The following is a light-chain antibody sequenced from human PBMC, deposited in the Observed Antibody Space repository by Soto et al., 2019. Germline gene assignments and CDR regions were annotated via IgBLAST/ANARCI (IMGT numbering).Light chain of an antibody. CDR1: QSINLY. V-gene: IGKV1-39*01. CDR3: QQSYRSPYT. CDR2: GAS. Sequence: QLTQSPSSLSASVGDSVTVTCRASQSINLYLNWYQQKPGKAPTLLIYGASTLQSGVPSRFSGGGSRTDFTLTISSLQTEDFATYYCQQSYRSPYTFGQGTKLEI. J-gene: IGKJ2*01.